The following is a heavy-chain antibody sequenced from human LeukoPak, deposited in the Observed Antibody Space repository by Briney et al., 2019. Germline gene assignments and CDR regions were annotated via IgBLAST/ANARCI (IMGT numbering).Heavy chain of an antibody. CDR2: IYYSGST. D-gene: IGHD2-2*01. V-gene: IGHV4-39*01. J-gene: IGHJ4*02. CDR3: ARYFEYQRTIDY. Sequence: SETLSLTCTVSGGSISSSNYYWGWIRQPPGKGLEWIGSIYYSGSTYYKSSLRSRVTISVDTSKNQFSLRLSSVTAADTAVYYCARYFEYQRTIDYWGQGTLVTVSS. CDR1: GGSISSSNYY.